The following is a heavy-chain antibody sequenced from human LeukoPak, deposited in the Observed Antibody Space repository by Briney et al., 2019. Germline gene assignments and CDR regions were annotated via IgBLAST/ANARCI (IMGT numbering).Heavy chain of an antibody. D-gene: IGHD1-26*01. CDR2: LRHDGSNI. CDR3: ARDPWGIGPAFDY. J-gene: IGHJ4*02. CDR1: GFNFNEHG. Sequence: PGGSLRLSCTASGFNFNEHGMHWVRQAPGKGLEWVAFLRHDGSNIHYADSVKGRFTISRDTSKNTVSLQMNSLRDDDTAVYHCARDPWGIGPAFDYWGRGTLVTVSS. V-gene: IGHV3-30*02.